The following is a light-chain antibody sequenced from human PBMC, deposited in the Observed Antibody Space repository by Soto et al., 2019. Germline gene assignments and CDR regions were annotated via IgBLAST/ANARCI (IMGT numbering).Light chain of an antibody. CDR3: QQSYSTPIT. Sequence: DIQMTQSPSSLSASLGDRVTITCRASQSISSYLNWYHQKPGKAPKLLIYAASSLQSGVPSRFSGSGSGTDFTLTISSLQPEDFATYYCQQSYSTPITFGQVTRLEIK. V-gene: IGKV1-39*01. CDR1: QSISSY. J-gene: IGKJ5*01. CDR2: AAS.